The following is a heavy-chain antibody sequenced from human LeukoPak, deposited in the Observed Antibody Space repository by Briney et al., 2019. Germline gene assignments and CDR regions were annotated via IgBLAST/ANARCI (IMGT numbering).Heavy chain of an antibody. V-gene: IGHV3-30*04. Sequence: GRSLRLSCAASGFTFSSYAVHWVRQAPGKGLEWVAVISYDGSNKYYADSVKGRFTISRDNSKNTLYLQMNSLRAEDTAVYYCARVYDYGDFYYFDYWGQGTLATVSS. CDR3: ARVYDYGDFYYFDY. D-gene: IGHD4-17*01. J-gene: IGHJ4*02. CDR2: ISYDGSNK. CDR1: GFTFSSYA.